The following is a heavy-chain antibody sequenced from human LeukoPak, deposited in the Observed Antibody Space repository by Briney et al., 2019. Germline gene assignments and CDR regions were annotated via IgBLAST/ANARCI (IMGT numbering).Heavy chain of an antibody. J-gene: IGHJ4*02. V-gene: IGHV3-21*01. CDR3: ARGVIWFGELRNLFDY. Sequence: GGSLRPSCAASGFTFSDYSMNWVRQAPGRGLEWVSSIIGTSTHIYYADSVRGRFTISRHIAENSLYLQMNGLRAEDTAVYYCARGVIWFGELRNLFDYWGQGTLVTVSS. CDR1: GFTFSDYS. D-gene: IGHD3-10*01. CDR2: IIGTSTHI.